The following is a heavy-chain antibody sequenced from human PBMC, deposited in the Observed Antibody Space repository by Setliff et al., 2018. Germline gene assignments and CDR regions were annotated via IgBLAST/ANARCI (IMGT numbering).Heavy chain of an antibody. CDR2: IYHSGTT. V-gene: IGHV4-39*01. D-gene: IGHD1-26*01. CDR1: GGSVSSSSYC. J-gene: IGHJ5*01. CDR3: ASRRTGPGGWFDY. Sequence: PSETLSLTCTVSGGSVSSSSYCWGWIRQPPGKGLEWIGTIYHSGTTYYSPSLKSRVTISVDTSKNQFSLKLTSVTAADTAIYYCASRRTGPGGWFDYWGQGTLVTVSS.